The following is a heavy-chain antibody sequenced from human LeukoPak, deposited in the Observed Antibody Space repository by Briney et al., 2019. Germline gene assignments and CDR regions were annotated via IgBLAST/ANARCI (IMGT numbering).Heavy chain of an antibody. D-gene: IGHD6-6*01. V-gene: IGHV1-18*01. CDR1: GYTFTSYG. Sequence: ASVKVSCKASGYTFTSYGISWVRQAPGQGLEWMGWISAYNGNTNYAQKLQGRVTMTTDTSTSTAYMELRSLRSDDTAVYYCARHNRNQNSYSSSSPWGQGTLVTVSS. J-gene: IGHJ5*02. CDR2: ISAYNGNT. CDR3: ARHNRNQNSYSSSSP.